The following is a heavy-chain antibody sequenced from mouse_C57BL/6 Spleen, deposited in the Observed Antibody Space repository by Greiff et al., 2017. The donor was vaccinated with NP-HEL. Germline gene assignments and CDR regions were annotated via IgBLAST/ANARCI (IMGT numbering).Heavy chain of an antibody. J-gene: IGHJ3*01. D-gene: IGHD1-1*01. V-gene: IGHV5-4*03. CDR3: ARGDYYGGGFAY. CDR1: GFTFSSYA. Sequence: EVKVVESGGGLVKPGGSLKLSCAASGFTFSSYAMSWVRQTPEKRLEWVATISDGGSYTYYPDNVKGRFTISRDNAKNNLYLQMSHLKSEDTAMYYCARGDYYGGGFAYWGQGTLVTVSA. CDR2: ISDGGSYT.